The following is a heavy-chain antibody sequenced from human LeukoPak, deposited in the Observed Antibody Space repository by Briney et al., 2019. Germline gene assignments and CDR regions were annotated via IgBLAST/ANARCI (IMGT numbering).Heavy chain of an antibody. Sequence: GESLKISCKGSGYNFPIYWIGWVRHMPGKGLEWMGIIYPLKSEVRYTPSFQGLVTISADKSISTAYLQWSSLKASDTAMYYCARQRDGYPVDWGQGTLVTVSS. CDR3: ARQRDGYPVD. V-gene: IGHV5-51*01. CDR2: IYPLKSEV. CDR1: GYNFPIYW. D-gene: IGHD5-24*01. J-gene: IGHJ4*02.